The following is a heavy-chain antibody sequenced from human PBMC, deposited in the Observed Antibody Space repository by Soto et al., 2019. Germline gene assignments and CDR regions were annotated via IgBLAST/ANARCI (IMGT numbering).Heavy chain of an antibody. Sequence: GASVKVSCKASGGTFSSYAISWVRQAPGQGLEWMGGIIPIFGTANYAQKFQGRVTITADESTSTAYMELSSLRSEDTAVYYCARGKIAYCCGDCYSGRLTFDYWGQGTLVTGSS. CDR3: ARGKIAYCCGDCYSGRLTFDY. D-gene: IGHD2-21*02. J-gene: IGHJ4*02. CDR1: GGTFSSYA. CDR2: IIPIFGTA. V-gene: IGHV1-69*13.